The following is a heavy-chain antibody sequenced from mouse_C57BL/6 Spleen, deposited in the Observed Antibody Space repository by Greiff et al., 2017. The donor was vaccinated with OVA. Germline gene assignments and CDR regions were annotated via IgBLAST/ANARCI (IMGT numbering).Heavy chain of an antibody. CDR1: GYSITSGYY. V-gene: IGHV3-6*01. CDR2: ISYDGSN. Sequence: VQLQESGPGLVKPSQSLSLTCSVTGYSITSGYYWNWIRQFPGNKLEWMGYISYDGSNNYNPSLKNRISITRDTSKNQFFLKLNSVTTEDTATYYCARDLGRNAMDYWGQGTSVTVSS. D-gene: IGHD4-1*01. CDR3: ARDLGRNAMDY. J-gene: IGHJ4*01.